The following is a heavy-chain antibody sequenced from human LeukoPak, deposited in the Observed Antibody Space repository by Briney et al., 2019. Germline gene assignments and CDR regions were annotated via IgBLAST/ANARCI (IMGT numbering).Heavy chain of an antibody. J-gene: IGHJ3*02. CDR1: GFTFSSYS. V-gene: IGHV3-48*01. CDR3: ASYDSRMKDAFDI. D-gene: IGHD3-22*01. CDR2: ISSSSSTI. Sequence: QAGGSLRLSCAASGFTFSSYSMNWVRQAPGKGLEWVSYISSSSSTIYYADSVKGRFTISRDNAKNSLYLQMDSLRAEDTAVYYCASYDSRMKDAFDIWGQGTMVTVSS.